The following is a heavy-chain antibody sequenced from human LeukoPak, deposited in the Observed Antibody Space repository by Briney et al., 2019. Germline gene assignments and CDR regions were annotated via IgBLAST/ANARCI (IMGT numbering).Heavy chain of an antibody. CDR2: ISSSSSYI. CDR3: ARGGIMITFGGVIVLQPLDY. D-gene: IGHD3-16*02. V-gene: IGHV3-21*01. J-gene: IGHJ4*02. Sequence: GGSLRLSCAASGFTFSSYSMNWVRPAPGKGLEWVSSISSSSSYIYYADSVKGRFTISRDNAKNSLYLQMNSLRAEDTAVYYCARGGIMITFGGVIVLQPLDYWGQGTLVTVSS. CDR1: GFTFSSYS.